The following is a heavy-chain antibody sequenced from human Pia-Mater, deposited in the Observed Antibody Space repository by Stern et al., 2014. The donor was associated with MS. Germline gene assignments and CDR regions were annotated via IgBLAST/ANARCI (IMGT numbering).Heavy chain of an antibody. CDR2: FDPEDGET. V-gene: IGHV1-24*01. CDR1: GYTLTELS. D-gene: IGHD3-10*01. Sequence: QVQLVQSGAEVKKPGASVKVSCKVSGYTLTELSMHWVRQAPGKGLAWMGGFDPEDGETIYAQKFKGRVTMTEDTSTDTAYMELSSLRSEDTAVYYCAGMVRDDWYFDLWGRGTLVTVSS. CDR3: AGMVRDDWYFDL. J-gene: IGHJ2*01.